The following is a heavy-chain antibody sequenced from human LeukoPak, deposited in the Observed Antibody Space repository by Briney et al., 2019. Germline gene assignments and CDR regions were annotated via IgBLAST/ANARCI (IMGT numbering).Heavy chain of an antibody. D-gene: IGHD3-9*01. CDR3: AGARYDILTGYYRSGIFDY. J-gene: IGHJ4*02. Sequence: SETLSLTCAVYGGSFSGYYWSWIRQPPGKGLEWIGEINHSGSTNYNPSLKSRVTISVDTSKNQFSLKLSSVTAADTAVYYCAGARYDILTGYYRSGIFDYWGQGTLVTVSS. CDR1: GGSFSGYY. V-gene: IGHV4-34*01. CDR2: INHSGST.